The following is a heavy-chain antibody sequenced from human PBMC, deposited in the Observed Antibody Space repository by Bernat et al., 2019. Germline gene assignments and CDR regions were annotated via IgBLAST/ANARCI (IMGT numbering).Heavy chain of an antibody. J-gene: IGHJ4*02. Sequence: EVQLVESGGGLVKPGGSLGLSCAASGFTFSGYGMNWVRQAPGKGLEWVSSITSHSSYIYYADSLKGRFTISRDNAKSSLYLQMNSLRAEDTAVYYCARDKSGSYYGAIDYWGQGTLLTVSS. CDR3: ARDKSGSYYGAIDY. V-gene: IGHV3-21*01. D-gene: IGHD1-26*01. CDR2: ITSHSSYI. CDR1: GFTFSGYG.